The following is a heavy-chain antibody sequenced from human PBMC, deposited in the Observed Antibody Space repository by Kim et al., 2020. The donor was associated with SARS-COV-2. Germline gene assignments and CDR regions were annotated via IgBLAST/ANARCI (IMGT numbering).Heavy chain of an antibody. D-gene: IGHD2-15*01. V-gene: IGHV3-53*01. CDR3: ASVVAEIRDYYYMDV. J-gene: IGHJ6*03. Sequence: GGSPRLSCAASGFSVSVTYMSWVRQAPGRGLEWVSVLYTGGSSYYADSVKGRFIISRDDSENTLYLRMNSLSAEDTAVYFCASVVAEIRDYYYMDVWGKG. CDR1: GFSVSVTY. CDR2: LYTGGSS.